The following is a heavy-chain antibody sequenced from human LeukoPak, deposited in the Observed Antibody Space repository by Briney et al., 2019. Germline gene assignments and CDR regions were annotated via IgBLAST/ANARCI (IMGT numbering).Heavy chain of an antibody. CDR1: GGTFSSYA. CDR3: ARKGPANYYYYYMDV. D-gene: IGHD2-2*01. J-gene: IGHJ6*03. Sequence: GASVKVSFKASGGTFSSYAISWVRQAPGQGLEWMGRMNPNSGNTGYAQKFQGRVTMTRNTSISTAYMELSSLRSEDTAVYFCARKGPANYYYYYMDVWGKGTTVTVSS. V-gene: IGHV1-8*02. CDR2: MNPNSGNT.